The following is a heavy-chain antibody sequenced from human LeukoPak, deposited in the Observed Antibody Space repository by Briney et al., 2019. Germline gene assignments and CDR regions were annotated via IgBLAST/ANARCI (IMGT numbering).Heavy chain of an antibody. V-gene: IGHV4-31*03. CDR2: IYYSGST. Sequence: SETLSLTCTVSGASIRSGDYYWSWIRQHPGKGLDWIGYIYYSGSTYYNPSLKSRVTISVDTSKNQFSLKLSSVTAADTAVYYCARATLRNWFDPWGQGTLVTVSS. D-gene: IGHD4-17*01. J-gene: IGHJ5*02. CDR3: ARATLRNWFDP. CDR1: GASIRSGDYY.